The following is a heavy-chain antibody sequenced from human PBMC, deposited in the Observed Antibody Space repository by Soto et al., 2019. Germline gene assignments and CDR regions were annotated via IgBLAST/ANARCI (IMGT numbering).Heavy chain of an antibody. Sequence: GGSLRLSCAASGFTFSSYPMSWVRQAPGKGLEWVSSISSSSSSTYYADSVKGRFTISRDNAKNSLYLQMNSLRAEDTAVYYCARVGHDAFDIWGQGTMVTVSS. CDR2: ISSSSSST. V-gene: IGHV3-21*01. J-gene: IGHJ3*02. CDR1: GFTFSSYP. CDR3: ARVGHDAFDI.